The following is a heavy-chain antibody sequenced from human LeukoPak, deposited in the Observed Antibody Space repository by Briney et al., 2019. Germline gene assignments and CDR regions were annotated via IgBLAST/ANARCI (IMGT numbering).Heavy chain of an antibody. V-gene: IGHV3-11*04. Sequence: GGSLRLSCAASGFTFSDYYMSWIRQAPGKGLEGVSYISSSGSTIYYADSVKGRFTISRDNAKNSLYLQMNSLRAEDTAVYYCARDVDYANPRHDYWGQGTLVTVSS. D-gene: IGHD4/OR15-4a*01. J-gene: IGHJ4*02. CDR1: GFTFSDYY. CDR2: ISSSGSTI. CDR3: ARDVDYANPRHDY.